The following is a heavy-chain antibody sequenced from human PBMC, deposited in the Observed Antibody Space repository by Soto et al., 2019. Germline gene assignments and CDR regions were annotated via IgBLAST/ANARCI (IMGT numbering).Heavy chain of an antibody. D-gene: IGHD4-4*01. Sequence: PGESLKISCKGSGYSFTSYWIGWVRQMPGKGLEWMGIIYPGDSDTRYSPSFQGQVTISADKSISTAYLQWSSLKASDTAMYYCARLGKDYKTTVTKGYYMDVWGKGNTVTVSS. J-gene: IGHJ6*03. CDR3: ARLGKDYKTTVTKGYYMDV. CDR2: IYPGDSDT. V-gene: IGHV5-51*01. CDR1: GYSFTSYW.